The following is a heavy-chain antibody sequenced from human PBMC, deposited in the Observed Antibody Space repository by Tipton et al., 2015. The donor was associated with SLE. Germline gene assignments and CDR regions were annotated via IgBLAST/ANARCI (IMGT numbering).Heavy chain of an antibody. V-gene: IGHV4-59*12. J-gene: IGHJ3*02. CDR1: GGSISSYY. CDR2: IYYSGST. D-gene: IGHD2-21*01. Sequence: LRLSCTVSGGSISSYYWSCIRQPPGKGLEWIGYIYYSGSTNYNPSLKSRVTISVDTSKNQFSLKLSSVTAADTAVYYCARDNIVVEIAKGAFDIWGQGTMVTVSS. CDR3: ARDNIVVEIAKGAFDI.